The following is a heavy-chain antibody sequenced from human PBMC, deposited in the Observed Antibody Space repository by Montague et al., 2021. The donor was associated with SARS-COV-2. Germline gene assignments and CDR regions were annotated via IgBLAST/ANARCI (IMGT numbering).Heavy chain of an antibody. CDR2: IYYSRST. CDR1: GGSISSYY. CDR3: SRGSYCPDSFDI. J-gene: IGHJ3*02. Sequence: SETLSLTCTVSGGSISSYYCSWIRQPPGKGLEWIWYIYYSRSTNXNPSLKSRVTITLYTSKNQFSLKLNSVTAADTAVYYCSRGSYCPDSFDIWGQGTLVTVSS. D-gene: IGHD2-15*01. V-gene: IGHV4-59*01.